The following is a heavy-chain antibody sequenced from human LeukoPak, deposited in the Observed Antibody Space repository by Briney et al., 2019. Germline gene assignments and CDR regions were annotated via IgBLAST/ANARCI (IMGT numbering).Heavy chain of an antibody. D-gene: IGHD1-26*01. V-gene: IGHV3-30*04. Sequence: GSLRLSCAASGFTFSSYAMHWVRQAPGKGLEWVAVISYDGSNKYYADSVKGRFTISRDNSKNTLYLQMNSLRAGDTAVYYCARGPSYTPHYWGQGTLVTVSS. J-gene: IGHJ4*02. CDR3: ARGPSYTPHY. CDR1: GFTFSSYA. CDR2: ISYDGSNK.